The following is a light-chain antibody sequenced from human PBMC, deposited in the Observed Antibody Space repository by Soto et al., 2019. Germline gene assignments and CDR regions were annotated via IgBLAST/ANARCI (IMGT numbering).Light chain of an antibody. CDR1: SSDAGGYNY. J-gene: IGLJ2*01. CDR2: EVS. CDR3: SSYAGSNNLV. V-gene: IGLV2-8*01. Sequence: QSVLTQPPSASGSPGQSVTISCTGTSSDAGGYNYVSWYQQHPGKAPKLMIYEVSKRPSGVPDRFSGSKSGNTASLTVSGLQAEDEADYYCSSYAGSNNLVFGGGTQLTVL.